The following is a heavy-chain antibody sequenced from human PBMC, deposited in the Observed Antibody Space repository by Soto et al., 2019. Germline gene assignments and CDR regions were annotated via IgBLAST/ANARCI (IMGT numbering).Heavy chain of an antibody. CDR3: ARGRRGYGSGSYYNVNYYYYGMDV. Sequence: SETLSLTCAVYGGSFSGYYWSWIRQPPGKGLEWIGEINHSGSTNYNPSLKSRVTISVDTSKNQFSLKLSSVTAADTAVYYCARGRRGYGSGSYYNVNYYYYGMDVWGQGTTVTVSS. D-gene: IGHD3-10*01. CDR2: INHSGST. J-gene: IGHJ6*02. CDR1: GGSFSGYY. V-gene: IGHV4-34*01.